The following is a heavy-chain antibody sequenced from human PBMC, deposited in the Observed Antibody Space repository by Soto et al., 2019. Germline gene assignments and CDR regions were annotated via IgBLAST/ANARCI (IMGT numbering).Heavy chain of an antibody. J-gene: IGHJ4*02. CDR2: IYYSGST. D-gene: IGHD3-9*01. Sequence: LQTLSLTCTISGGSISRGGYYWSWIRQPPGKGLEWIGYIYYSGSTNYNPSLKSRVTISVDTSKNQFSLKLSSVTAADTAVYYCARTPGGYHNHASYYFDYWGQGTLVTVSS. CDR1: GGSISRGGYY. V-gene: IGHV4-61*08. CDR3: ARTPGGYHNHASYYFDY.